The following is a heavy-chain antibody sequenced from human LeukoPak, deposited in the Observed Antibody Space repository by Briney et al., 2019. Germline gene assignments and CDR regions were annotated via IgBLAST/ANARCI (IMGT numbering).Heavy chain of an antibody. V-gene: IGHV3-13*04. D-gene: IGHD3-16*01. CDR3: VRGGEIGFDS. CDR1: GFTFSSYA. CDR2: IGTGGNT. J-gene: IGHJ5*01. Sequence: GASLRLSCAASGFTFSSYAMSWVRQATGKGLEWISSIGTGGNTYYIGSVKGRFTISRENAKSSLYLQMNSLRAGDTAVYYCVRGGEIGFDSWGQGTLVTVSS.